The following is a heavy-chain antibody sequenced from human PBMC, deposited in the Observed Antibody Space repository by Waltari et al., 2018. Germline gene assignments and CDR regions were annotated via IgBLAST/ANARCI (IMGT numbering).Heavy chain of an antibody. CDR1: GGTFSSYA. D-gene: IGHD3-10*01. Sequence: QVQLVQSGAEVKKPGSSVKVSCKASGGTFSSYAISWVRQAPGQGLEWMGRIIPIFGTANSAQKCQGRGTITADKSTSTAYMELSSLKASDTAMYYCARTSGFGVRGLLRTRYGMDVWGQGTTVTVSS. J-gene: IGHJ6*02. CDR2: IIPIFGTA. V-gene: IGHV1-69*08. CDR3: ARTSGFGVRGLLRTRYGMDV.